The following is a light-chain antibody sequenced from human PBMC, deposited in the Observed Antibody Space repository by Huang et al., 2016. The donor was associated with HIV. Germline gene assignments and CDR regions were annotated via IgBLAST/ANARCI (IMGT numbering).Light chain of an antibody. CDR2: GAS. V-gene: IGKV3-15*01. CDR1: QSVSSN. Sequence: EIVMTQSPATLSVSPGERATLSCRASQSVSSNLAWYQQKPGQAPRLLIYGASPRATGIPARFSGSGSGTEFTLTISSLQSEDFAVYYCQQNNNWPPLFTFGPGTKVDIK. J-gene: IGKJ3*01. CDR3: QQNNNWPPLFT.